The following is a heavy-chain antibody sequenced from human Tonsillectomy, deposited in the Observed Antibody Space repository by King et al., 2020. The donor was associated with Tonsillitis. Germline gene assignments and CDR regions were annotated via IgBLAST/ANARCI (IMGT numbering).Heavy chain of an antibody. V-gene: IGHV3-7*03. CDR2: IKGAGSGK. Sequence: VQLVESGGGLVQPGESPRLSCAASGFTFSRAWMTWVRQTPGRVLEWWAAIKGAGSGKNYVDSVKGRFTISRDNAKNSLFLQMNSLRAEDTAVYYCATDRGWGAYDIWGQGTMVIVSS. CDR3: ATDRGWGAYDI. D-gene: IGHD3-10*01. J-gene: IGHJ3*02. CDR1: GFTFSRAW.